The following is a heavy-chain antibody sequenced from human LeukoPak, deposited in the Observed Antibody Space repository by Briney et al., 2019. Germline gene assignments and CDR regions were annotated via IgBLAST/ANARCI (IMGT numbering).Heavy chain of an antibody. CDR1: GFTFSSYS. J-gene: IGHJ4*02. D-gene: IGHD2-2*02. CDR2: ISSSSSYI. Sequence: GGSLRLSCAASGFTFSSYSMNWVRQAPGKGLEWVSSISSSSSYIYYADSVKGRFTISRDNAKNSLYLQMNSLRAEDTAVYYCAKVRVPAAIRVYFDYWGQGTLVTVSS. CDR3: AKVRVPAAIRVYFDY. V-gene: IGHV3-21*04.